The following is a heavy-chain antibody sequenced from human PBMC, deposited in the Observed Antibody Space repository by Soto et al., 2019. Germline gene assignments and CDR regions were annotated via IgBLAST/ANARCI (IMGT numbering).Heavy chain of an antibody. CDR3: ARLPKGSVVNG. CDR1: GFSFRDHS. V-gene: IGHV3-48*02. J-gene: IGHJ4*01. D-gene: IGHD2-8*02. CDR2: ISSSSENI. Sequence: GGSLRLSCLVSGFSFRDHSMNWVRQPPGKGLQWISYISSSSENIYYADSVKGRFTVSRDNAKNTLFLQMNSLRDDDSAIYYCARLPKGSVVNGWGKGSLVTVSS.